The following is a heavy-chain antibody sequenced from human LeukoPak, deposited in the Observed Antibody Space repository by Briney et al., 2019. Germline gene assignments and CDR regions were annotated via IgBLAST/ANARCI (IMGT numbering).Heavy chain of an antibody. D-gene: IGHD6-13*01. J-gene: IGHJ4*02. Sequence: GGSLRLSCEASGFIFGNYGMHWVRQAPGEGLEWVANIRQDGGAKNYVDSVKGRFTISRDNAKRSLYLQMNSLRAEDTAVYYCAPPPIAATGNWGQGTLVTVSS. CDR2: IRQDGGAK. V-gene: IGHV3-7*01. CDR1: GFIFGNYG. CDR3: APPPIAATGN.